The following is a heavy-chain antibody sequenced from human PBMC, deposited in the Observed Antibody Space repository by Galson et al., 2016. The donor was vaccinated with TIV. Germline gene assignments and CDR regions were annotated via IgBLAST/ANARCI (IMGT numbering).Heavy chain of an antibody. CDR1: GGTFSTYV. CDR3: ATDRNTALDTYHYYYGMDV. Sequence: SVKVSCKASGGTFSTYVINWVRQAPGQGLEWMGGIIPLFGTTNYAQKFQGRVTISADESTSTAYVELSSLRSEDTAVFYCATDRNTALDTYHYYYGMDVWGPGTTVTVSS. CDR2: IIPLFGTT. J-gene: IGHJ6*02. D-gene: IGHD5-18*01. V-gene: IGHV1-69*13.